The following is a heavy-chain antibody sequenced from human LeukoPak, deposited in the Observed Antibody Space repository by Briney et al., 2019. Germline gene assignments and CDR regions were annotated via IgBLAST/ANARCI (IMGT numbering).Heavy chain of an antibody. J-gene: IGHJ5*02. Sequence: SETLSLTCTVSGGSISSYYWSWIRQPAGKGLECIWRIYTSGSTNYNTSLKSRVTMSVDTSKNQFSLKLSSVTAADTAVYYCARDSSSWYVGWFDPWGQGTLVTGSS. D-gene: IGHD6-13*01. CDR2: IYTSGST. V-gene: IGHV4-4*07. CDR3: ARDSSSWYVGWFDP. CDR1: GGSISSYY.